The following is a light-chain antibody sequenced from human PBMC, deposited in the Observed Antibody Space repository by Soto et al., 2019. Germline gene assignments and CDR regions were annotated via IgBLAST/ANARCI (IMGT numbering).Light chain of an antibody. J-gene: IGKJ5*01. Sequence: DIVLTQSPGTLSLSPGERVTLSCRSSQTVGNSLAWYQQKPGQAPRLLLHSASTRVTGVPVRFSGSGFGTEFKLTISSLQSEDSAIYYCQQYYHWPPITFGPGTRLEIK. CDR1: QTVGNS. CDR2: SAS. V-gene: IGKV3-15*01. CDR3: QQYYHWPPIT.